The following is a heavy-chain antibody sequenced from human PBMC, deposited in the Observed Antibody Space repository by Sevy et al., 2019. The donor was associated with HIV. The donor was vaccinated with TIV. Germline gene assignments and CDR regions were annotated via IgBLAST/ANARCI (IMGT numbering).Heavy chain of an antibody. J-gene: IGHJ6*02. V-gene: IGHV3-30*18. CDR1: GFTFSSYG. CDR3: AKDGVSYGGNSADFEFPSGLDF. D-gene: IGHD2-21*02. Sequence: GGSLRLSCAASGFTFSSYGMHWVRQAPGKGLEWVAVISDDGGNKYYADSVKGRFTISRDNSKNTLYLQMNSLRAEDTAGYYCAKDGVSYGGNSADFEFPSGLDFWGQGTTVTVSS. CDR2: ISDDGGNK.